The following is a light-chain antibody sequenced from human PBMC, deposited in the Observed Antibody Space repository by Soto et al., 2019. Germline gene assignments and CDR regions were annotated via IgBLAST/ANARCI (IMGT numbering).Light chain of an antibody. CDR2: SVS. Sequence: QSALTQPASVSGSPGQSITISCTGTSSDVGCFNYVSWYQQYPGKAPKLMIYSVSNRPSGVSNRFSGSKSGNTASLTISGLQAEDEADYYCSTYTSSTTRVFGGGTKLTVL. CDR1: SSDVGCFNY. V-gene: IGLV2-14*01. CDR3: STYTSSTTRV. J-gene: IGLJ3*02.